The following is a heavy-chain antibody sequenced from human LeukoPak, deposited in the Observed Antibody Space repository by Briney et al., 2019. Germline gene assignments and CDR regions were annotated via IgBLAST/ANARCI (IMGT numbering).Heavy chain of an antibody. CDR1: GFTVRSIY. V-gene: IGHV3-53*01. Sequence: GGSLRLSCAASGFTVRSIYMTWVRQAPGKGLEWVSSFYSGGSSYYADSVKGRFIISRDSSTDTLYLQMNSLRVEDTAVYYCAKRADSGGYPFDYWGQGTLVTVSS. CDR3: AKRADSGGYPFDY. D-gene: IGHD3-22*01. CDR2: FYSGGSS. J-gene: IGHJ4*02.